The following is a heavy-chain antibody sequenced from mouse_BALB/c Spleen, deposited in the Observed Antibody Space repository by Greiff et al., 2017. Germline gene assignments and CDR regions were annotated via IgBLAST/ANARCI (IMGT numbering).Heavy chain of an antibody. CDR2: IYPGNSDT. Sequence: VQLLQQSGTVLARPGASVKMSCKASGYSFTSYWMHWVKQRPGQGLEWIGAIYPGNSDTSYNQKFKGKAKLTAVTSASTAYMELSSLTNEDSAVYYCTRGGTGYGPLDYWGQGTTLTVSS. J-gene: IGHJ2*01. V-gene: IGHV1-5*01. D-gene: IGHD1-2*01. CDR3: TRGGTGYGPLDY. CDR1: GYSFTSYW.